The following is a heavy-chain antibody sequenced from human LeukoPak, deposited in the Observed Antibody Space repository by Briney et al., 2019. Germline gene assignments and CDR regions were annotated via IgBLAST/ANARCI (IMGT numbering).Heavy chain of an antibody. V-gene: IGHV3-48*02. CDR1: GLSFNTYS. CDR2: ISVRGDTT. J-gene: IGHJ4*02. Sequence: GGSLRLSCAGSGLSFNTYSMNWLRQAPGKGLEWISYISVRGDTTYYADSVKGRFTISRDNAKNSLYLQMNSLRDEDTAVYYCALKSNFDYWGQGTLVTVSS. CDR3: ALKSNFDY.